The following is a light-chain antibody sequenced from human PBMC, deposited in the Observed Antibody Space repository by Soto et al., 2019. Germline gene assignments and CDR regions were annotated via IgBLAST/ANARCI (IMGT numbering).Light chain of an antibody. CDR1: QGISSY. Sequence: IQLTQSPSSLSASVGDRVTITCRASQGISSYLAWYQQKPGKAPKLLIYAASTLQSGVPSRFSGSGFGTDFTLTISSLQPEDFATYYCQQLNSYSYTFGQGTKLEIK. V-gene: IGKV1-9*01. CDR2: AAS. J-gene: IGKJ2*01. CDR3: QQLNSYSYT.